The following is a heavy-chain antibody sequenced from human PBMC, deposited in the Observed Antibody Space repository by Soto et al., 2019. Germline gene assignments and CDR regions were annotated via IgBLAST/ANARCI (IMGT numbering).Heavy chain of an antibody. J-gene: IGHJ6*03. Sequence: GGSLRLSCAASGFTFSSYWMSWVRQAPGKGLEWVANIKQDGSEKYYVDSVKGRFTISRDNAKNSLYLQMNSLRAEDTAVYYCATLSRLYSYGIPSWVGAGYMDVWGKGTTVTVSS. CDR2: IKQDGSEK. CDR1: GFTFSSYW. CDR3: ATLSRLYSYGIPSWVGAGYMDV. D-gene: IGHD5-18*01. V-gene: IGHV3-7*01.